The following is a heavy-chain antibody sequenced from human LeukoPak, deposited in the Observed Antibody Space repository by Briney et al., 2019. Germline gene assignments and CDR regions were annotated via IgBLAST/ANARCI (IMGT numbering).Heavy chain of an antibody. Sequence: SGGSLRLSCAASGFTFSSYSMNWVRQAPGKGLEWVSSISSSSSYIYYADSVKGRFTISRDNAKNSLYLQMNSLRAEDTAVYYCARQQLEPHYYYYYMDVWGEGTTVTVSS. D-gene: IGHD6-13*01. J-gene: IGHJ6*03. CDR2: ISSSSSYI. CDR1: GFTFSSYS. CDR3: ARQQLEPHYYYYYMDV. V-gene: IGHV3-21*01.